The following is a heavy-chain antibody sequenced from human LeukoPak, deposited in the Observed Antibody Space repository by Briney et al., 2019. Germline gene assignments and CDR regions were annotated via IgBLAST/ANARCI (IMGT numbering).Heavy chain of an antibody. J-gene: IGHJ4*02. Sequence: GGSLRLSCAASGFTFSSYWMSWVRQAPGKGLEWVANIKQDGSEKYYVDSVKGRFTISRDNAKNSLYLQMNSLRAEDTAVYYCARGANHIAVANQAPFDYWGQGTLVTVSS. CDR3: ARGANHIAVANQAPFDY. CDR1: GFTFSSYW. D-gene: IGHD6-19*01. V-gene: IGHV3-7*01. CDR2: IKQDGSEK.